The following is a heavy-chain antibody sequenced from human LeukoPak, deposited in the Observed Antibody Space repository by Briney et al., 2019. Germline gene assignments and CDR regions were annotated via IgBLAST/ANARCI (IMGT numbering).Heavy chain of an antibody. Sequence: ASVKVSCEASGYTFTGYYMHWVRQAPGQGLEWMGIINPSGGSTSYAQKFQGRVTMTRDMSTSTVYMELSSLRSEDTAVYYCTTTVTTSFFDYWGQGTLVTVSS. V-gene: IGHV1-46*01. CDR2: INPSGGST. CDR3: TTTVTTSFFDY. J-gene: IGHJ4*02. CDR1: GYTFTGYY. D-gene: IGHD4-17*01.